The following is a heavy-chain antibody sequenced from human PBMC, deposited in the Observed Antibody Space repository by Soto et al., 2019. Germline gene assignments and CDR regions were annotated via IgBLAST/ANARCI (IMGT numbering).Heavy chain of an antibody. CDR2: IYSGGSI. CDR1: GFNITNNY. V-gene: IGHV3-53*02. J-gene: IGHJ4*02. Sequence: EVQLVETGGGLIQPGGSLRLSCAASGFNITNNYMSWVRQAAGKGLEWVSFIYSGGSIYYEDSVKGRFSISRDISKNTLFLQMNSLRAEDTAVYYCARSYDSSGYYPGSFDYWGQGTLVTVSS. CDR3: ARSYDSSGYYPGSFDY. D-gene: IGHD3-22*01.